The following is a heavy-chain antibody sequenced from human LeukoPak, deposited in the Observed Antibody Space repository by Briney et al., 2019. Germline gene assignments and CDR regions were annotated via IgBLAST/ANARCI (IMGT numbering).Heavy chain of an antibody. CDR1: GGTFSSYA. CDR3: ARTNSSSWLDAFDI. V-gene: IGHV1-69*04. CDR2: IIPILDIA. Sequence: ASVKVSCKASGGTFSSYAISWVRQAPGQGLEWMGRIIPILDIANYAQKFQGTVTITADKSTTTAYMELGSLRSEDTAVYYCARTNSSSWLDAFDIWGQGTMVTVSS. D-gene: IGHD6-13*01. J-gene: IGHJ3*02.